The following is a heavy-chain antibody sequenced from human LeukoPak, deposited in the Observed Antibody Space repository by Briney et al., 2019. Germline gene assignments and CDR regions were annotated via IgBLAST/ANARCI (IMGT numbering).Heavy chain of an antibody. CDR2: IIPIFGTA. Sequence: SVKASCKASGGTFSSYAISWVRQAPGQGLEWMGGIIPIFGTANYAQKFQGRVTITADKSTSTAYMELSSLRSEDTAVYYCARGSMVRGVILLDVWGKGTTVTVSS. CDR3: ARGSMVRGVILLDV. V-gene: IGHV1-69*06. CDR1: GGTFSSYA. D-gene: IGHD3-10*01. J-gene: IGHJ6*04.